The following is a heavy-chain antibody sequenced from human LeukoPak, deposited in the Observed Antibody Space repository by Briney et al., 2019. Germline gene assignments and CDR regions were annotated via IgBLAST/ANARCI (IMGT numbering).Heavy chain of an antibody. V-gene: IGHV3-74*01. CDR3: VRDFRSADY. CDR2: ICPDGTVT. J-gene: IGHJ4*02. CDR1: GFTFSSYG. Sequence: GGSLRLSCAASGFTFSSYGMNWVRQAPGKGPMWVSRICPDGTVTNYADSVKARFIISRDNARNTVYLQMNSLRVEDTAVYYCVRDFRSADYWGQGTLVTVSS.